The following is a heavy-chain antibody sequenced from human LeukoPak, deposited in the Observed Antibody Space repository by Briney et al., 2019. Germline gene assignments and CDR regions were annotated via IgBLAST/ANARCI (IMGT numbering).Heavy chain of an antibody. V-gene: IGHV3-11*01. Sequence: GGSLRLSCAASGFTFSDYYMSWIRQAPGKGLEWVSYISSSGSTIYYADSVKGRFTISRDNAKNSLYLQMNSLRAEDTAVYYCAREAHTYYDFWSGYYTRDAFDYWGQGTLVTVSS. J-gene: IGHJ4*02. CDR1: GFTFSDYY. D-gene: IGHD3-3*01. CDR2: ISSSGSTI. CDR3: AREAHTYYDFWSGYYTRDAFDY.